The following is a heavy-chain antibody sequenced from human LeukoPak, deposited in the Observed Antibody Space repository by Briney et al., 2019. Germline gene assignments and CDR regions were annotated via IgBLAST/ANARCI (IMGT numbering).Heavy chain of an antibody. CDR1: GGSISSGSYY. J-gene: IGHJ3*02. D-gene: IGHD3-10*01. Sequence: TSGTLSLTCAVSGGSISSGSYYWSWIRQPAGKGLEWIGRIYTSGSTNYNPSLKSRVTISVDTSKNQFSLKLSSVTAADTAVYYCARDLPMVRGVMGAFDIWGQGTMVTVSS. CDR3: ARDLPMVRGVMGAFDI. CDR2: IYTSGST. V-gene: IGHV4-61*02.